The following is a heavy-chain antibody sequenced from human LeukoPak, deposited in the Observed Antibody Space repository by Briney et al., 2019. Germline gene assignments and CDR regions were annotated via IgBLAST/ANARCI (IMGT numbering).Heavy chain of an antibody. J-gene: IGHJ4*02. V-gene: IGHV4-59*01. Sequence: SETLSLTCTVSGGSISSYYWTWIRQPPGKGLEWIGYIYYSGSTNYNPSLKSRVTISVDTSKNQFSLKLSSVTAADTAVYYCAREAVDKLDYWGQGTLVTVSS. CDR3: AREAVDKLDY. CDR1: GGSISSYY. CDR2: IYYSGST. D-gene: IGHD2-15*01.